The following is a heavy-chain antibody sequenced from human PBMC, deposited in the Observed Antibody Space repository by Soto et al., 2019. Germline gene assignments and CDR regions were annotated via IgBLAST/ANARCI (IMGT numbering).Heavy chain of an antibody. J-gene: IGHJ4*02. Sequence: SEPRSLTCTVSGGSISISSYYWGWIRQPPGKGLEWIGSIYYSGSTYYNPSLKSRVTISVDTSKNQFSLKLSSVTAADTAVYYCARQYYYDSSGYLYYFDYWGQGTLVTVSS. D-gene: IGHD3-22*01. V-gene: IGHV4-39*01. CDR2: IYYSGST. CDR1: GGSISISSYY. CDR3: ARQYYYDSSGYLYYFDY.